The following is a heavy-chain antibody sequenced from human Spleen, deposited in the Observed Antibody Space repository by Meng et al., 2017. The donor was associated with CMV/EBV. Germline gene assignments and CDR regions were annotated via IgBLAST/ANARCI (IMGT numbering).Heavy chain of an antibody. CDR3: ARTNLRSGWLDFDY. V-gene: IGHV3-21*01. J-gene: IGHJ4*02. D-gene: IGHD6-19*01. CDR1: GFSFNTYV. CDR2: ITSSSYYI. Sequence: SGFSFNTYVMNWVRQAPGKGLEWVSSITSSSYYIHYADSFKGRFTISRDNAKNSLYLQMSSLRAEDTAVYYCARTNLRSGWLDFDYWGQGTLVTVSS.